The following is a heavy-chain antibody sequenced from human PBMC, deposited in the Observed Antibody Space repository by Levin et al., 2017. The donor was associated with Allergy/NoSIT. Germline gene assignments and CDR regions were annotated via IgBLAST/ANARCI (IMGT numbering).Heavy chain of an antibody. CDR3: ARDGGVVRSFQYNHMDV. CDR2: ININTGTP. V-gene: IGHV7-4-1*02. J-gene: IGHJ6*03. CDR1: GYTLSDYA. Sequence: ASVKVSCQASGYTLSDYAMNWVRQAPGQGLEWMGWININTGTPTYAQGFTGRFVFSFDTSLGTAYLQISSLKADDTAVYYCARDGGVVRSFQYNHMDVWGKGTAVTVSS. D-gene: IGHD3-3*01.